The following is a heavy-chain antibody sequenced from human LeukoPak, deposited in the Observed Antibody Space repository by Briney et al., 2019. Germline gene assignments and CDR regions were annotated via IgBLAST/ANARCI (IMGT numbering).Heavy chain of an antibody. CDR2: IYPADSDT. V-gene: IGHV5-51*01. CDR1: GYTFTPYW. Sequence: GESLKISCKVSGYTFTPYWIGWVRPMPGKGLEWMGIIYPADSDTRYSPSFQGQVTISVDKSISTAYLQWSSLKASDTAIYYCAGRGTGTTLAFDYWGQGTLVTVSS. J-gene: IGHJ4*02. D-gene: IGHD1-1*01. CDR3: AGRGTGTTLAFDY.